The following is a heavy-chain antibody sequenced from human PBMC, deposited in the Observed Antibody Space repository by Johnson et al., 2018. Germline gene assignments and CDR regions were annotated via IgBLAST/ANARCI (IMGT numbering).Heavy chain of an antibody. Sequence: VQLQESGGGLVQPGGSLKLSCAASGFTFSGSAMHWVRQASGKGLEWVGRIRSKANNYATAYAASVKGRFTVSRDDSKNTAYLQMNSRKTEDTAVYYGTSDPDLSSGGGDDAFDIWGQGTMVTVSS. CDR1: GFTFSGSA. D-gene: IGHD2-15*01. V-gene: IGHV3-73*02. CDR2: IRSKANNYAT. J-gene: IGHJ3*02. CDR3: TSDPDLSSGGGDDAFDI.